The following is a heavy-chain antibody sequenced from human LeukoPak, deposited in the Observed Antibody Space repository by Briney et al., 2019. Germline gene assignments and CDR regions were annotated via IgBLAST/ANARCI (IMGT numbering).Heavy chain of an antibody. D-gene: IGHD3-16*01. J-gene: IGHJ5*02. CDR3: ARVVWLVVAPGEYWFDP. V-gene: IGHV1-18*01. CDR1: GYTFTSYG. CDR2: ISAYNGNT. Sequence: GASVKVSSKASGYTFTSYGISWVRQAPGQGLEWMGWISAYNGNTNYAQKLQGRVTMTADTSTSTAYMELRSLRSDDTAVYYCARVVWLVVAPGEYWFDPWGQGTLVTVSS.